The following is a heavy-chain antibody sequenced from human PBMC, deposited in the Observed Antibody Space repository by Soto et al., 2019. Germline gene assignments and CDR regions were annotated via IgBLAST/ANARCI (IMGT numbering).Heavy chain of an antibody. J-gene: IGHJ3*02. CDR3: ARFYCIGGICYPGDDLLAFDI. CDR1: GGSISSGGYY. CDR2: IYYSGST. Sequence: SENLSLTCTVSGGSISSGGYYWSWIRQHPGKGLEWIGYIYYSGSTYYNTSLKSRVTISVDTSKNQFSLKLSSVTAADTAVYYFARFYCIGGICYPGDDLLAFDICGQGTMVTVSS. D-gene: IGHD2-15*01. V-gene: IGHV4-31*03.